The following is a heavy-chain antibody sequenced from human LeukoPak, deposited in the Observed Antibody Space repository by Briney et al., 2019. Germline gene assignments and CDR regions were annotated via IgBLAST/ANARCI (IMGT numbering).Heavy chain of an antibody. V-gene: IGHV4-34*01. D-gene: IGHD3-3*01. CDR2: INHSGST. J-gene: IGHJ6*02. CDR3: ARAPTDFWSGYYRSPYYYYGMDV. Sequence: SETLSLTCAVYGGSFSGYYWSWIRQPPGKGLEWIGEINHSGSTNYNPSLTSRVTISVDTSKNQFSLKLSSVTAADTAVYYCARAPTDFWSGYYRSPYYYYGMDVWGQGTTVTVSS. CDR1: GGSFSGYY.